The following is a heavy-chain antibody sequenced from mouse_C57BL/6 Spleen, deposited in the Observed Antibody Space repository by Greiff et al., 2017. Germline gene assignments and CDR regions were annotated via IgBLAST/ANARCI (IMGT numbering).Heavy chain of an antibody. D-gene: IGHD1-1*01. V-gene: IGHV1-82*01. J-gene: IGHJ1*03. CDR3: ARGYGSSYGWYFDV. CDR1: GYAFSSSW. Sequence: QVQLQQSGPELVKPGASVKISCKASGYAFSSSWMNWVKQRPGKGLEWIGRIYPGDGDTNYNGKFKGKATLTADKSSSTAYMQLSSLTSEDSAVXFCARGYGSSYGWYFDVWGTGTTVTVSS. CDR2: IYPGDGDT.